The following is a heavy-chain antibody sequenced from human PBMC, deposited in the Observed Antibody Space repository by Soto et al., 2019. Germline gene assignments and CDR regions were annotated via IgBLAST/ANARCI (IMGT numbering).Heavy chain of an antibody. Sequence: GGSLRLSCAASGFTFSSYAMSWVRQAPGKGLEWVSAISGSGGSTYYADSVKGRFTISRDNSKNTLYLQMNSLRAEDTAVYYCANGDILTGYYFWGQGTLVTVSS. D-gene: IGHD3-9*01. CDR2: ISGSGGST. CDR3: ANGDILTGYYF. J-gene: IGHJ4*02. V-gene: IGHV3-23*01. CDR1: GFTFSSYA.